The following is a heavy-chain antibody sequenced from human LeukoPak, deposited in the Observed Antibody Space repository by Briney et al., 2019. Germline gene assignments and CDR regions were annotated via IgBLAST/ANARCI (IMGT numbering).Heavy chain of an antibody. CDR3: AKDGGLWVSAHWGDS. CDR2: INDNSGNI. D-gene: IGHD7-27*01. J-gene: IGHJ4*02. V-gene: IGHV3-23*01. Sequence: GGSLRLSCAASGFTFSSYAMSWVRQAPGKGLEWVSAINDNSGNICYADSVKGRFTVSRDNSKNTLFLQMNSLKAEDTAVYYCAKDGGLWVSAHWGDSWGRGTLVTVSS. CDR1: GFTFSSYA.